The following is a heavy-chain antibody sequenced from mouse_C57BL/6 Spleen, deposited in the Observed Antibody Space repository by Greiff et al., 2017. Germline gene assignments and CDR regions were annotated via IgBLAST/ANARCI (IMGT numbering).Heavy chain of an antibody. J-gene: IGHJ2*01. CDR2: ISSGSSTI. Sequence: EVQVVESGGGLVKPGGSLKLSCAASGFTFSDYGMHWVRQAPEKGLEWVAYISSGSSTIYYAGTVKGRFTISRDNAKNTLFLQMTRLRSEDTAMYYCARGGDYDEGYYFDYWGQGTTLTVSS. CDR3: ARGGDYDEGYYFDY. D-gene: IGHD2-4*01. V-gene: IGHV5-17*01. CDR1: GFTFSDYG.